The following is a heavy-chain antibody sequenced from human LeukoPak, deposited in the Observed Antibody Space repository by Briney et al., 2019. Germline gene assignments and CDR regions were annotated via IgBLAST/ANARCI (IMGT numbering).Heavy chain of an antibody. CDR2: INHSGST. CDR1: GFTFSSYS. J-gene: IGHJ3*02. Sequence: GSLRLSCAASGFTFSSYSMNWVRQAPGKGLEWIGEINHSGSTNYNPSLKSRVTISVDTSKNQFSLKLSSVTAADTAVYYCARHDPRYYHDSRGFDAFDIWGQGTMVTVSS. CDR3: ARHDPRYYHDSRGFDAFDI. D-gene: IGHD3-22*01. V-gene: IGHV4-34*01.